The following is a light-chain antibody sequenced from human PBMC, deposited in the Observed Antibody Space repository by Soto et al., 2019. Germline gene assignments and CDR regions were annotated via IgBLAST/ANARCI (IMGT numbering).Light chain of an antibody. CDR1: SSDVGAYNY. V-gene: IGLV2-14*01. Sequence: QSALTQPASVSGSPGQSITISCTGTSSDVGAYNYVSWYQQHPGKAPKLMIYEVSNRPSGVSNRFSGSKSGKTASLTISGLQAEDEADYYCTSFTSSSTWVFGGGTKVTVL. CDR2: EVS. CDR3: TSFTSSSTWV. J-gene: IGLJ3*02.